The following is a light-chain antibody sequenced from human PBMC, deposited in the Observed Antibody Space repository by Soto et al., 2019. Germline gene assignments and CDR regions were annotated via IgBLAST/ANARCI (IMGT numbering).Light chain of an antibody. CDR3: LLYMGSGLVV. CDR2: RTS. V-gene: IGLV8-61*01. CDR1: SGSVSTYYY. Sequence: QTVVTQEPSFSVAPGRTVTLTCGLSSGSVSTYYYPSWYQQTPGQAPRTLIYRTSIRSSGVPDRCSGSILGNKAALTITGAQADDEYDYYCLLYMGSGLVVFGGGTKLTVL. J-gene: IGLJ2*01.